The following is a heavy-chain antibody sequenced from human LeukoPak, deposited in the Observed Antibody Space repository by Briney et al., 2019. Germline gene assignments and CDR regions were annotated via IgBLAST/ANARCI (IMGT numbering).Heavy chain of an antibody. V-gene: IGHV3-23*01. CDR3: AKDPKQLANFDY. Sequence: PGGSLRLSCAASGFTFRTYGMSWVRQAPGKGLEWVSGVSDSGGTTYYADCVKGRFIISRDNSKNTLYLQMNSLRAEDTALYYCAKDPKQLANFDYWGQGTLVTVSS. D-gene: IGHD6-6*01. CDR1: GFTFRTYG. CDR2: VSDSGGTT. J-gene: IGHJ4*02.